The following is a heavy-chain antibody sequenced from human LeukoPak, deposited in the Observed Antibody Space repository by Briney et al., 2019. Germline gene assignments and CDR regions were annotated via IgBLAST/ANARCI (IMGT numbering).Heavy chain of an antibody. Sequence: GGSLRLSCAASGFTFRNYDMHWVRQATGKGLEWASAIGTAGDTYYSGSVKGRFTISRENAKNSLYLQMNSLRVGDTAVYYCARAFDSSGYYPTFDSWGQGTLVTVSS. J-gene: IGHJ4*02. CDR3: ARAFDSSGYYPTFDS. CDR1: GFTFRNYD. CDR2: IGTAGDT. V-gene: IGHV3-13*01. D-gene: IGHD3-22*01.